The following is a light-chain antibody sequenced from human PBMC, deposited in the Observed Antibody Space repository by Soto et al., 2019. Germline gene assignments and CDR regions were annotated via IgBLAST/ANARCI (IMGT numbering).Light chain of an antibody. CDR1: QSVSSRH. J-gene: IGKJ5*01. CDR2: GDF. CDR3: QQYGSSPIT. Sequence: EIVLTQSPATLSSSPGERATLSCRASQSVSSRHLAWYQQKPGQAPRLLIYGDFSRATGIPDRFSGSGSGTDFTLTISRLEPEDYAVYHCQQYGSSPITFGQGTRLEIK. V-gene: IGKV3-20*01.